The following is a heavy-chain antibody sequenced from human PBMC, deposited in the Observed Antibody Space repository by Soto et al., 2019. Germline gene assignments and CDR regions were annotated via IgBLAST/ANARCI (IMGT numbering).Heavy chain of an antibody. CDR3: NRGSEYDFWSGYL. Sequence: QERLVQSGAEVRKPGSSVKVSCKVTGGTSTRYAINWVRQAPGQGLEWMGGIVPMFGTSKYAQKFQGRVTITADTSTNIAYMKLRSLRSEDTAVYYCNRGSEYDFWSGYLWGEGTLVSVSS. D-gene: IGHD3-3*01. CDR2: IVPMFGTS. J-gene: IGHJ4*02. CDR1: GGTSTRYA. V-gene: IGHV1-69*06.